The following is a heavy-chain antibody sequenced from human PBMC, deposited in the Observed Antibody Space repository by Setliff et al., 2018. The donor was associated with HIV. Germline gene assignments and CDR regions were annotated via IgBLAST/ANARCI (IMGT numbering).Heavy chain of an antibody. Sequence: PSETLSLTCAVYGGSLSGFYWSWIRQPPGKGLEWIGEINHSGHTKYNSSLKSRVTISVDTSKNQFSVRLNSVTAADTAVYYCARRGNDYLWRNWSDPWGQGTLVTVSS. CDR1: GGSLSGFY. J-gene: IGHJ5*02. D-gene: IGHD4-17*01. V-gene: IGHV4-34*01. CDR2: INHSGHT. CDR3: ARRGNDYLWRNWSDP.